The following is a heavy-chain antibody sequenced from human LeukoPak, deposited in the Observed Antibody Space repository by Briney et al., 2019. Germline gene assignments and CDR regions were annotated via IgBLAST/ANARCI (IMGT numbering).Heavy chain of an antibody. D-gene: IGHD3-10*01. V-gene: IGHV4-39*07. CDR1: GGSISSSSYY. CDR2: IYGSGST. J-gene: IGHJ6*03. CDR3: ASSTYYYGSGSGWYYMDV. Sequence: MTSETLSLTCTVSGGSISSSSYYWGWIRQPAGKGLEWIGRIYGSGSTDYNPSLKSRVTMSIDTSKNQFSLNLISVTAADTAVYYCASSTYYYGSGSGWYYMDVWGKGTTVTISS.